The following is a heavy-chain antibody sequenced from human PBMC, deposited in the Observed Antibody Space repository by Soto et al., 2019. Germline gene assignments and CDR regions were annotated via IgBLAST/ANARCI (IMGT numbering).Heavy chain of an antibody. V-gene: IGHV4-31*03. J-gene: IGHJ3*02. CDR1: GGSISSGGYY. CDR3: ARGVVVTSPAVGGAFDI. Sequence: SETLSLTCTVSGGSISSGGYYWSWVRQHPGKGLEWIGYIYYSGSTYYNPSLKSRVTISVDTSKNQFSLKLSSVTAADTAVYYCARGVVVTSPAVGGAFDIWGQGTMVTVSS. CDR2: IYYSGST. D-gene: IGHD2-21*02.